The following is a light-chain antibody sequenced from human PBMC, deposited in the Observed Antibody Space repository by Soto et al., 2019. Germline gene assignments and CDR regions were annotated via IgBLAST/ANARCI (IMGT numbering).Light chain of an antibody. CDR3: QQYNNWPQT. Sequence: EIVMTQSPATLSVSPGERATLSCRASQSVSSNLAWYQQKPGQAPRLLIYGASTRATGIPARFSGSGSGTEFPLTVSSLQSEDFAVYFGQQYNNWPQTFGQGTKVEIK. J-gene: IGKJ1*01. CDR1: QSVSSN. CDR2: GAS. V-gene: IGKV3-15*01.